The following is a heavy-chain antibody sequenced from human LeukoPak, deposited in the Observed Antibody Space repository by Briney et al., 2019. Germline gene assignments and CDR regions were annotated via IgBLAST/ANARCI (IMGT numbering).Heavy chain of an antibody. CDR2: ISGSGGST. D-gene: IGHD5-18*01. J-gene: IGHJ6*03. CDR1: GFTFSSYA. CDR3: AKDKHSYGSGGYYYYMDV. Sequence: GGSLRLSCAASGFTFSSYAMSWVRQAPGKGLEWVSAISGSGGSTYYADSVKGRFTISRDNSKNTLYLQMNSLRAEDTAVYYCAKDKHSYGSGGYYYYMDVWGKGTTVTVSS. V-gene: IGHV3-23*01.